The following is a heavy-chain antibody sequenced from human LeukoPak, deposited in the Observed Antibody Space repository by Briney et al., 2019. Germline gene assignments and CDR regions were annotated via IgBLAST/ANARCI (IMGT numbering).Heavy chain of an antibody. Sequence: PGGSLRLSCAASGFTFSSYWMHWVRQVPGKGLVWVARINPGGSSITYADSVKGRFTISRDNAKNTLYLQMASLRGEDTGVYYCARSNQADDYWGQGTLVTVSS. CDR1: GFTFSSYW. J-gene: IGHJ4*02. CDR3: ARSNQADDY. CDR2: INPGGSSI. V-gene: IGHV3-74*01. D-gene: IGHD1-14*01.